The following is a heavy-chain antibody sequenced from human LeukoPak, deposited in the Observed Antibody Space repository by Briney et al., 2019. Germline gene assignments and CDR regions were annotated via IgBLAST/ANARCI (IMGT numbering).Heavy chain of an antibody. J-gene: IGHJ4*02. CDR3: ARIRNWNYDY. V-gene: IGHV4-39*07. CDR1: GGSINSSSYY. Sequence: SETLSLTCTVSGGSINSSSYYWGWIRQPPGKGLEWIGSIFYSGNTYDNPSLKSRVTISVDTSKNQFSLKLSSVTAADTAVYYCARIRNWNYDYWGQGTLVTVSS. D-gene: IGHD1-7*01. CDR2: IFYSGNT.